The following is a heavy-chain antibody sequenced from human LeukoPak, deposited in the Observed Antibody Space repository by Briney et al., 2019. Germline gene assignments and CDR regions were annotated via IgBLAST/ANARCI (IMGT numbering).Heavy chain of an antibody. D-gene: IGHD4-17*01. V-gene: IGHV4-30-2*01. CDR2: IYHSGST. J-gene: IGHJ4*02. Sequence: SQTLSLTCAVSGGSISSGGYSWSWIRQPPGKGLEWIGYIYHSGSTYYNPSLKSRVTISVDRSKNQFSLKLSSVTAADTAVYYCARAEGYGDYGEINFDYWGQGTLVTVSS. CDR3: ARAEGYGDYGEINFDY. CDR1: GGSISSGGYS.